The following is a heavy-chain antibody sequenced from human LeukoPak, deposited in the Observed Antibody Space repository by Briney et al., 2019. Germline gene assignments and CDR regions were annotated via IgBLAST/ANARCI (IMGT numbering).Heavy chain of an antibody. CDR1: GGSISSGGYY. CDR3: ASLSGRIVGATTLYYFDY. D-gene: IGHD1-26*01. Sequence: KPSETLSPTCTVSGGSISSGGYYWSWIRQHPGKGLEWIGSIYHSGSTYYNPSLKSRVTISVDTSKNQFSLKLSSVTAADTAVYYCASLSGRIVGATTLYYFDYWGQGTLVTVSS. V-gene: IGHV4-39*07. CDR2: IYHSGST. J-gene: IGHJ4*02.